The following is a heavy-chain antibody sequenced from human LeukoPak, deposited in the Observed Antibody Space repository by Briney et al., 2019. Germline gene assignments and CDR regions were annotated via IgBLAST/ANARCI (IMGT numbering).Heavy chain of an antibody. J-gene: IGHJ6*02. D-gene: IGHD3-22*01. CDR1: GFTFSSYA. CDR2: ISYDGSNK. CDR3: ARARYYYDSSGYSHPPLYYYYGMDV. V-gene: IGHV3-30-3*01. Sequence: GGSLRLSCAASGFTFSSYAMHWVRQAPGKGLEWVAVISYDGSNKYYADSVKGRFTISRDNSKNTVYLQMNSLRAEDTAVYYCARARYYYDSSGYSHPPLYYYYGMDVWGQGTTVTVSS.